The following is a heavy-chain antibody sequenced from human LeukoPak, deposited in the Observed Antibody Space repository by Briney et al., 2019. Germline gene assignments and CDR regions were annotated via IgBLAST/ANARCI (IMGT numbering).Heavy chain of an antibody. CDR2: INHSGST. CDR3: ARGFNGDYSYSYYYYYMDV. Sequence: SETLSLTCAVYGGSFSAYYRSWIRQPPGKGLEWIGEINHSGSTSYNPSHKSRLTISADTSMNQFSLKLSSVTAADTAVYYCARGFNGDYSYSYYYYYMDVWGKGTTVSVSS. V-gene: IGHV4-34*01. CDR1: GGSFSAYY. J-gene: IGHJ6*03. D-gene: IGHD4-17*01.